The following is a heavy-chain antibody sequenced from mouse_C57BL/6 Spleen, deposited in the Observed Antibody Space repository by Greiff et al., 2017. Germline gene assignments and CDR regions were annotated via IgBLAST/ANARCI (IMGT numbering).Heavy chain of an antibody. CDR1: GYTFTSYW. V-gene: IGHV1-52*01. J-gene: IGHJ2*01. CDR3: ARYSNFYYFDY. CDR2: IDPSDSAT. D-gene: IGHD2-5*01. Sequence: QVQLQQPGAELVRPGSSVKLSCKASGYTFTSYWMHWVKQRPIKGLEWIGNIDPSDSATHYNQKFKDKATLTVNKSSSTAYMQLSSLTSEDSAVYYCARYSNFYYFDYWGQGTTLTVSS.